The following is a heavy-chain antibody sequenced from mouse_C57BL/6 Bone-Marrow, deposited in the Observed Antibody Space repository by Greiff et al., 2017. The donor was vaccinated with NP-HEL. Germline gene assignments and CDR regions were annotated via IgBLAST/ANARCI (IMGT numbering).Heavy chain of an antibody. Sequence: EVKLVESGPGMVKPSQSLSLTCTVTGYSITSGYDWHWIRHFPGNKLEWMGYISYSGSTNYNPSLKSRISITHDTSKNHFFLKLNSVTTEDTATYYCARAVYYGSSYGGYFDVWGTGTTVTVSS. CDR3: ARAVYYGSSYGGYFDV. D-gene: IGHD1-1*01. CDR1: GYSITSGYD. J-gene: IGHJ1*03. CDR2: ISYSGST. V-gene: IGHV3-1*01.